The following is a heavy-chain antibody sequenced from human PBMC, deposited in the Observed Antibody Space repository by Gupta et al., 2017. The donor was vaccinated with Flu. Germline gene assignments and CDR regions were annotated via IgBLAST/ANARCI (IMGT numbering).Heavy chain of an antibody. V-gene: IGHV4-39*01. CDR2: VYYVGSP. CDR3: ARSGGYFDH. Sequence: QLQLQESGPGLVKPSETLSLTCTVSGGSISRSNYYWSWIRHPPGKGLAYIGRVYYVGSPYYNLFLECRVTISIDTSKNQFFLKLTSVTAEDTAVYYCARSGGYFDHGGQGSLVTVSS. J-gene: IGHJ4*02. D-gene: IGHD4-23*01. CDR1: GGSISRSNYY.